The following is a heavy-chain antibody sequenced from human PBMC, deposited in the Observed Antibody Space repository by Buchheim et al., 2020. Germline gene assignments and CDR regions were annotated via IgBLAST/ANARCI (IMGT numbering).Heavy chain of an antibody. CDR1: GGSISSYY. J-gene: IGHJ6*02. CDR2: IYYSGST. Sequence: QVQLQESGPGLVKPSETLSLTCTVSGGSISSYYWSWIRQPPGKGLEWIGYIYYSGSTHYNPSLKSRVTISVETAKNQFLIKLSSVTAADTAVYYCARDKDYGMDVWGQGTT. V-gene: IGHV4-59*01. CDR3: ARDKDYGMDV.